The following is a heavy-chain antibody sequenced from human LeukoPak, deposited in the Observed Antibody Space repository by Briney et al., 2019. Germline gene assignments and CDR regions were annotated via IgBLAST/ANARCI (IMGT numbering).Heavy chain of an antibody. J-gene: IGHJ4*02. Sequence: GGSLRLSCAASGFTFSSYWMNWVRQAPGKGLEWVANIKHDGSEKYYVDSVKGRFTISRDNAKNTLYLQMNNLRAEDTAIYYCATDSYVSGSYYRLFYWGQGTLVTVSS. CDR3: ATDSYVSGSYYRLFY. V-gene: IGHV3-7*01. D-gene: IGHD3-10*01. CDR2: IKHDGSEK. CDR1: GFTFSSYW.